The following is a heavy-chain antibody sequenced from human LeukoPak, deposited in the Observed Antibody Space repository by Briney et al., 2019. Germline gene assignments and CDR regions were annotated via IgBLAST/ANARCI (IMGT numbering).Heavy chain of an antibody. CDR2: ISGSGGST. J-gene: IGHJ4*02. CDR1: GITLSNYG. Sequence: GGSLRLSCAVSGITLSNYGMSWVRQAPGKGLEWVAGISGSGGSTNYAESVKGRFTVSRNNRKNTLFLQMNSLTAEDTAVYFCAKRGVVVRVILVGFHKEAYYFDSWGQGALVTVSS. D-gene: IGHD3-10*01. V-gene: IGHV3-23*01. CDR3: AKRGVVVRVILVGFHKEAYYFDS.